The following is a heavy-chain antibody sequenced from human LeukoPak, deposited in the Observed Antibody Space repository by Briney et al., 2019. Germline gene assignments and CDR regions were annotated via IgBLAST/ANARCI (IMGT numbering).Heavy chain of an antibody. V-gene: IGHV4-39*01. CDR1: GGSISSTTSY. Sequence: SETLSLTCTVSGGSISSTTSYSGWIRQPPGKGLEWVGSFYYSGSTSFNPSLKSGVTISADMSKSQFSLKLSSVTAADTAVYYCAHQPSGSYSIDYWGQGTLVTVSS. D-gene: IGHD1-26*01. CDR2: FYYSGST. J-gene: IGHJ4*02. CDR3: AHQPSGSYSIDY.